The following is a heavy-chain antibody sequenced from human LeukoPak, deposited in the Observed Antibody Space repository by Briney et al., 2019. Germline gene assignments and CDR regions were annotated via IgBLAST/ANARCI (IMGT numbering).Heavy chain of an antibody. J-gene: IGHJ4*02. V-gene: IGHV1-2*02. D-gene: IGHD3-16*02. CDR3: VREDSSYDYVWGSYRPLTLNFGY. CDR2: INPNSGGT. Sequence: ASVKVSRKASGYTFTGYYMHWVRQAPGQGLEWMGWINPNSGGTNYAQKFQGRVTMTRDTSISTAYMELSRLRSDDTAVYYCVREDSSYDYVWGSYRPLTLNFGYWGQGTLVTVSS. CDR1: GYTFTGYY.